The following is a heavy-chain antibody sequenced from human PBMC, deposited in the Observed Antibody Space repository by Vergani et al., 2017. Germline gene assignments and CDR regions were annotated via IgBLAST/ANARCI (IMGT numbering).Heavy chain of an antibody. Sequence: QITLKESGPTLVKPTQTLTLTCTFSGFSLSTSGVGVGWIRQPPGKALEWLAFIYWDDDKRYSPSLKSRLTITKDTSKNQVVLTMTNMDPVETATYYCAHSTVYRGYYYYGMDVWGQGTTVTVSS. CDR1: GFSLSTSGVG. CDR2: IYWDDDK. CDR3: AHSTVYRGYYYYGMDV. J-gene: IGHJ6*02. D-gene: IGHD4-17*01. V-gene: IGHV2-5*02.